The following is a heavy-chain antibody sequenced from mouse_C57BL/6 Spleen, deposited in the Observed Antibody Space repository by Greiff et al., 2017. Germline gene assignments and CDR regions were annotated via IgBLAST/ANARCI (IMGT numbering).Heavy chain of an antibody. CDR2: IDPSDSET. Sequence: QVQLKQPGAELVRPGSSVKLSCKASGYTFTSYWMHWVKQRPIQGLEWIGNIDPSDSETHYNQKFKDKATLTVDKSSSTAYMQLSSLTAEDVAVYYCARGADYGSYYFDYWGQGTTLTVSS. V-gene: IGHV1-52*01. D-gene: IGHD2-4*01. J-gene: IGHJ2*01. CDR1: GYTFTSYW. CDR3: ARGADYGSYYFDY.